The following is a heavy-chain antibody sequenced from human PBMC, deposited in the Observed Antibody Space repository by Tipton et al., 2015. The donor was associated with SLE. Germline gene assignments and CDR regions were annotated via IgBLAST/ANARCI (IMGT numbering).Heavy chain of an antibody. D-gene: IGHD6-13*01. V-gene: IGHV4-59*11. J-gene: IGHJ3*02. CDR1: GGSISSHY. CDR2: IYYSGNT. CDR3: ARGGSSIWYDGDAFDI. Sequence: TLSLTCTVSGGSISSHYWSWIRQPPGKGLEWIGYIYYSGNTNYNPSLKSRVTISVDTSKNQFSLNLSSVTAADTAVYYCARGGSSIWYDGDAFDIWGQGTMVTVSS.